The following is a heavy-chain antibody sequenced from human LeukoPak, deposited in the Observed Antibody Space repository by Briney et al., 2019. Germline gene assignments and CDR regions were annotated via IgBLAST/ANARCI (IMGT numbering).Heavy chain of an antibody. CDR3: ASGRNAYNWGIFDY. V-gene: IGHV3-74*01. J-gene: IGHJ4*02. D-gene: IGHD5-24*01. Sequence: PGGSLRLSCAASGFTFSSYWIHWVRQAPGKGLVWVSRINSDGSSTTYADSVKGRFTISRDNAKNTLYLQMNSLRAEDTAVYYCASGRNAYNWGIFDYWGQGALGTVSS. CDR2: INSDGSST. CDR1: GFTFSSYW.